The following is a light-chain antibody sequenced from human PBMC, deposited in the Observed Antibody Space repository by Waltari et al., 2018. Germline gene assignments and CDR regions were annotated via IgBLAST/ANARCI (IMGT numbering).Light chain of an antibody. V-gene: IGLV2-14*03. Sequence: QSALTQPASVSGSPGQSISISCTGISSDVGGFNFVSWYLQHPGKAPKLMIYDVFNRPSGVSTRFSGSKSDNAASLAISGLQAEDEAVYYCSSYTASPPHVVFGGGTKVTVL. J-gene: IGLJ2*01. CDR2: DVF. CDR1: SSDVGGFNF. CDR3: SSYTASPPHVV.